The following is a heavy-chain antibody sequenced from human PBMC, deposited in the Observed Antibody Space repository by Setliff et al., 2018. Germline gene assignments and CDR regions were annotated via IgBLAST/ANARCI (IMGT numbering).Heavy chain of an antibody. CDR2: VYSDGTI. Sequence: PSETLSLTCTVSGGSISNYWWSWIRQPAGKGLEWIGRVYSDGTIDYNPSLKSRVTISADTSKSEFSLRLNSVTAADMAVYYCAREQWLDPPGYYYMDVWAKGTTVTVSS. CDR3: AREQWLDPPGYYYMDV. J-gene: IGHJ6*03. V-gene: IGHV4-4*07. D-gene: IGHD6-19*01. CDR1: GGSISNYW.